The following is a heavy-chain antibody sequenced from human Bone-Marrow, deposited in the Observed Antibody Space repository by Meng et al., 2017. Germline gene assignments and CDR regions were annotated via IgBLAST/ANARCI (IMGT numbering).Heavy chain of an antibody. J-gene: IGHJ4*02. CDR2: ISSSGSTI. V-gene: IGHV3-48*03. Sequence: GESLKISCAASGFTFSSYEMNWVRQAPGKGLEWVSYISSSGSTIYYADSVKGRFTISRDNAKNSLYLQMNSLGAEDTALYYCAKDVATGRYSRGCDYWGQGALVTVSS. D-gene: IGHD1-26*01. CDR1: GFTFSSYE. CDR3: AKDVATGRYSRGCDY.